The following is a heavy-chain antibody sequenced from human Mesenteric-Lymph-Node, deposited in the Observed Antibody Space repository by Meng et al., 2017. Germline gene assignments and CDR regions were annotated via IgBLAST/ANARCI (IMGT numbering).Heavy chain of an antibody. CDR2: ISDSGGRT. V-gene: IGHV3-23*01. CDR1: GITFSSYA. D-gene: IGHD5-12*01. Sequence: GESLKISCAASGITFSSYAMSWVRQSPGRGLEWVSYISDSGGRTHYEESVKGRFTVSRDNSKNSLYLQMNSLRAEDTAVYYCARDQGGYSGYDLDEDDYWGQGTLVTVSS. CDR3: ARDQGGYSGYDLDEDDY. J-gene: IGHJ4*02.